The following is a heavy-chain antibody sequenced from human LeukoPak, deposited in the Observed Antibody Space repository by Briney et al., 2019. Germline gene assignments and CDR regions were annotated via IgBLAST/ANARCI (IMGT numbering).Heavy chain of an antibody. V-gene: IGHV3-30*02. CDR2: IRYDGSNI. CDR1: GFTFSSYG. J-gene: IGHJ3*02. Sequence: GGSLRLSCAASGFTFSSYGMQWVRQAPGKGLEGVAYIRYDGSNIYYADSVKCRFTICRDNSKKPLYLPMHSLRAEDTAVYYCAKDPDPLRIWGQGTMVTVSS. CDR3: AKDPDPLRI.